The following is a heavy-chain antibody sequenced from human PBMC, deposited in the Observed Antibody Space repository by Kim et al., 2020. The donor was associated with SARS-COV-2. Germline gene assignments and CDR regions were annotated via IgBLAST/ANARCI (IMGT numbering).Heavy chain of an antibody. D-gene: IGHD3-22*01. CDR1: GGTFSSYA. J-gene: IGHJ6*02. V-gene: IGHV1-69*13. Sequence: SVKVSCKASGGTFSSYAISWVRQAPGQGLEWMGGIIPIFGTANYAQKFQGRVTITADESTSTAYMELSSLRSEDTAVYYCGSSGYLKTDYYYYGMDVWGQGTTVTVSS. CDR2: IIPIFGTA. CDR3: GSSGYLKTDYYYYGMDV.